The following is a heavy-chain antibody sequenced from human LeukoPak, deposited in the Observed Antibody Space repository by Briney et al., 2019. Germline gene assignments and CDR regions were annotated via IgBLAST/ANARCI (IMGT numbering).Heavy chain of an antibody. D-gene: IGHD6-19*01. CDR3: ARSGGAVAGGNWCDP. Sequence: PSETLSLTCAVYGGSFSGYYWSWIRQPPGKGLEWIGDINHSGSTNYNPSLKSRVTISFDTSKNKFLLHLRYVLAAAPAVNYCARSGGAVAGGNWCDPWGQETRVSVS. V-gene: IGHV4-34*01. CDR1: GGSFSGYY. CDR2: INHSGST. J-gene: IGHJ5*02.